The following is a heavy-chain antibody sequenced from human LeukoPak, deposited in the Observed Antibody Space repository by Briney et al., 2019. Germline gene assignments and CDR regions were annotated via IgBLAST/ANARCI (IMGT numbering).Heavy chain of an antibody. CDR1: GFTFSRYA. V-gene: IGHV3-23*01. Sequence: GSLRLSCAASGFTFSRYAMSWVRQAPGKGLEWVPAISGSGGTTHYADSVKGRFTISRDNSKSTLYLQMNSLRAEDTAVYYCAKEDCGVDCSTFDYWGQGTLVTVSS. J-gene: IGHJ4*02. CDR3: AKEDCGVDCSTFDY. D-gene: IGHD2-21*02. CDR2: ISGSGGTT.